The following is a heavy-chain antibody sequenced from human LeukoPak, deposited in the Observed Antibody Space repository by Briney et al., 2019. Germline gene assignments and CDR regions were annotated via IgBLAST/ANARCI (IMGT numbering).Heavy chain of an antibody. CDR1: GYTFTGYY. CDR3: ARASGSYWWFDS. J-gene: IGHJ5*01. CDR2: INPNSGGT. D-gene: IGHD1-26*01. V-gene: IGHV1-2*02. Sequence: EASVKVSCKASGYTFTGYYMHWVRQAPGQGLEWMGWINPNSGGTNYAQKFQGRVTMTRDTSISTVYMELSRLRSDDTAVYYCARASGSYWWFDSWGQGTLVTVSS.